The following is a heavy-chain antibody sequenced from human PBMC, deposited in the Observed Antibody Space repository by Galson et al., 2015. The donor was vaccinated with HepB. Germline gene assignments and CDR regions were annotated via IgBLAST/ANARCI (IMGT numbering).Heavy chain of an antibody. Sequence: SLRLSCAASGFTFSSYSMNWVRQAPGKGLEWVSSISSSSSYIYYADSVKGRFTISRDNAKNSLYLQMDSLRAEDTAVYCCARDGYSSSWPKGAFDIWGQGTMVTVSS. CDR2: ISSSSSYI. V-gene: IGHV3-21*01. CDR1: GFTFSSYS. D-gene: IGHD6-13*01. CDR3: ARDGYSSSWPKGAFDI. J-gene: IGHJ3*02.